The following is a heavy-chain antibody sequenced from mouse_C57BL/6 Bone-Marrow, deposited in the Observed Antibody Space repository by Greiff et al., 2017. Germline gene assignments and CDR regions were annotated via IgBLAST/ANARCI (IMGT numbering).Heavy chain of an antibody. V-gene: IGHV5-15*01. CDR2: ISNLAYSI. D-gene: IGHD2-4*01. Sequence: VQRVESGGGLVQPGGSLKLSCAASGFTFSDYGMAWVRQAPRKGPEWVAFISNLAYSIYYADTVTGRFTISRENAKNTLYLEMSSLRSEDTAMYYCARYDYDGYAMDYWGQGTSVTVSS. J-gene: IGHJ4*01. CDR3: ARYDYDGYAMDY. CDR1: GFTFSDYG.